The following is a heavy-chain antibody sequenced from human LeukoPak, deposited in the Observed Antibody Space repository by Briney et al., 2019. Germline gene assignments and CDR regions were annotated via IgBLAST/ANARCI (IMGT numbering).Heavy chain of an antibody. Sequence: GGSLRLSCAASGFTFSSSAMNWVRQAPGKGLEWVSSINNVASHIYYAHSVKGRFTISRDNAKNSLYLQMNSLRAEDTAVYYCAREVAVVVVPAATLLPDYWGQGTLVTVSS. CDR2: INNVASHI. J-gene: IGHJ4*02. CDR3: AREVAVVVVPAATLLPDY. V-gene: IGHV3-21*04. CDR1: GFTFSSSA. D-gene: IGHD2-2*01.